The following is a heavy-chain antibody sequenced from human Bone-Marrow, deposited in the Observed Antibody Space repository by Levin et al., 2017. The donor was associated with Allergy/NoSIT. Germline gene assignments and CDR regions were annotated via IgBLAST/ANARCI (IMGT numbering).Heavy chain of an antibody. CDR1: GGSISSGGYF. J-gene: IGHJ4*02. Sequence: SQTLSLTCTVSGGSISSGGYFWSWIRQPAGKGLEWIGRVYISGSTNYSPILKSRVAISINTSQNQFSLRVSSVTAADTAVYYCAREGSGTRLEYWGQGTLVTVSS. CDR2: VYISGST. CDR3: AREGSGTRLEY. V-gene: IGHV4-61*02. D-gene: IGHD6-13*01.